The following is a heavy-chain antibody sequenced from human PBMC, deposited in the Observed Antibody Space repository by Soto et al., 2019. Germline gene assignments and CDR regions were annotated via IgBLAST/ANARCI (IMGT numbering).Heavy chain of an antibody. J-gene: IGHJ4*02. CDR1: GFTFSSYS. Sequence: GGSLRLSCAASGFTFSSYSMNWVRQAPGKGLEWVSSISSSSSYIYYADSVKGRFTISRDNAKNSLYLQMNSLRAEDTAVYYCASWGGFNTRYFDYWGQGTLVTVSS. CDR3: ASWGGFNTRYFDY. CDR2: ISSSSSYI. V-gene: IGHV3-21*01. D-gene: IGHD3-16*01.